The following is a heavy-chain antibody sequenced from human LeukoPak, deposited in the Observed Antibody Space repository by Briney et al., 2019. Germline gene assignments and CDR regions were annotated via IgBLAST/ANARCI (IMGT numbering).Heavy chain of an antibody. Sequence: PSETLSLTCTVSGGSISSSSYYWGWIRQPPGKGLEWIGSIYYSGSTYYNPSLKSRVTISVDTSKNQFSLKLSSVTAADTAVYYCARTPAYYDILTGYYNEYFDYWGQGTLVTVSS. D-gene: IGHD3-9*01. J-gene: IGHJ4*02. CDR2: IYYSGST. CDR1: GGSISSSSYY. V-gene: IGHV4-39*01. CDR3: ARTPAYYDILTGYYNEYFDY.